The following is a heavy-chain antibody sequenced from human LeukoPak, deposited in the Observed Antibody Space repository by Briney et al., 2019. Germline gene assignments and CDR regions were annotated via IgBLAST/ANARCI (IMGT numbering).Heavy chain of an antibody. V-gene: IGHV3-23*01. CDR2: ISGSGGST. CDR1: GLTFSSYA. J-gene: IGHJ6*03. CDR3: AKFGDFYYYYMDV. D-gene: IGHD3-16*01. Sequence: GGSLRLSCAASGLTFSSYAMSWVRQAPGKGLEWVSAISGSGGSTYYADSVKGRFTISRDNSKNTLYLQMNSLRAEDTAVYYCAKFGDFYYYYMDVWGKGTTVTVSS.